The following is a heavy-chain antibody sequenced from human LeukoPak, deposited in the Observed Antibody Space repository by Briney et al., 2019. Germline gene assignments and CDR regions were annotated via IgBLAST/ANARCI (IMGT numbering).Heavy chain of an antibody. J-gene: IGHJ2*01. D-gene: IGHD1-26*01. CDR2: IYNSGTT. CDR1: GGSFSSYY. CDR3: ARDRLGATGHWRIDV. Sequence: SETLSLTCTVSGGSFSSYYWTWIRQPAGKGLEWIGRIYNSGTTNYSPSLESRVTMSLDTSKNRFSLSLSSVTAADTAVYYCARDRLGATGHWRIDVWGRGTLVTVSS. V-gene: IGHV4-4*07.